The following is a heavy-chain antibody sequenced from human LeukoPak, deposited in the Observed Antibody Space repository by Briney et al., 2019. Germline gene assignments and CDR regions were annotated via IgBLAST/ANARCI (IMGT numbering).Heavy chain of an antibody. CDR3: AKEKNGMDV. V-gene: IGHV3-9*01. J-gene: IGHJ6*02. Sequence: GGSLRLSCAASGFTFDDYAMHWVRRAPGKGLEWVSGISWNSGSIGYADSVKGRFTISRDNAKNSLYLQMNSLRAEDTALYYCAKEKNGMDVWGQGTTVTVSS. CDR2: ISWNSGSI. CDR1: GFTFDDYA.